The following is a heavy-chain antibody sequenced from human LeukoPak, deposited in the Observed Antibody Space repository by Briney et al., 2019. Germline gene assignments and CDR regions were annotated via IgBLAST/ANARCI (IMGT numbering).Heavy chain of an antibody. CDR2: INPNSGGT. CDR3: ARHPRAMVRGVIIEGGDY. D-gene: IGHD3-10*01. CDR1: GYTFTGYY. V-gene: IGHV1-2*02. Sequence: ASVKVSCKASGYTFTGYYMHWVRQAPGQGLEWMGWINPNSGGTNYAQKFQGRVTMTRDTSISTAYMELSRLRSDDTAVYYCARHPRAMVRGVIIEGGDYWGQGTLVTVSS. J-gene: IGHJ4*02.